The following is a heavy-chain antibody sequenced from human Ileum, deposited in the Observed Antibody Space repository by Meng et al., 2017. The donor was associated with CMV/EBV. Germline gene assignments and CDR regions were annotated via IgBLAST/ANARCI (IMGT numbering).Heavy chain of an antibody. CDR3: ARGVNYGSHYHAFKI. V-gene: IGHV3-23*01. D-gene: IGHD4/OR15-4a*01. CDR2: IYYSGAT. Sequence: SGFTVNTFAMAWIRQAPGEGLEWVSSIYYSGATYYADSVKGRFTISRESSKNALYLQVDSRRVEDTAVHYCARGVNYGSHYHAFKILGQGTMVTVSS. CDR1: GFTVNTFA. J-gene: IGHJ3*02.